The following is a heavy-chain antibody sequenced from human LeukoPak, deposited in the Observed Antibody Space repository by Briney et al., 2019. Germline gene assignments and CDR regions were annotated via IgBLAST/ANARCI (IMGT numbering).Heavy chain of an antibody. CDR3: TRVIYEYYYDSSGYFDY. V-gene: IGHV3-49*03. D-gene: IGHD3-22*01. CDR2: IRSKAYGGTT. J-gene: IGHJ4*02. CDR1: GFTFGDYA. Sequence: GGSLRLSCTASGFTFGDYAMSWFRQAPGKGLEWVGFIRSKAYGGTTEYAASVKGRFTISRDDSKSIAYLQMNSLKTEDTAVYYCTRVIYEYYYDSSGYFDYWGQGTLVTVSS.